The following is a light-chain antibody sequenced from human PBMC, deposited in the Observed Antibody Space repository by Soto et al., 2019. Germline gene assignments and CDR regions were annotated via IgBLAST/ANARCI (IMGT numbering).Light chain of an antibody. J-gene: IGLJ1*01. CDR1: SSDVGAYNY. V-gene: IGLV2-11*01. Sequence: QSVLTQPRSVSGSRGQSITISCTGTSSDVGAYNYVSWYQQHPGKVPKLMLYDVTKRPSGVPDRFSGSKSGNTASLTISGLQAEDEADYYCCSYVGTYSYGFGTGTKVTVL. CDR2: DVT. CDR3: CSYVGTYSYG.